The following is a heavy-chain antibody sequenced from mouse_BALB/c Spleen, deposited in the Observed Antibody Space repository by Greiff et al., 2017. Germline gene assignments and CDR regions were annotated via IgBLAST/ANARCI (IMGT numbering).Heavy chain of an antibody. CDR3: AKNMITTWRGYAMDY. J-gene: IGHJ4*01. V-gene: IGHV2-5-1*01. Sequence: QVQLKQSGPSLVQPSQSLSITCTVSGFSLTSYGVHWVRQSPGKGLEWLGVIWRGGSTDYNAAFMSRLSITKDNSKSQVFFKMNSLQADDTAIYYCAKNMITTWRGYAMDYWGQGTSVTVSS. CDR2: IWRGGST. CDR1: GFSLTSYG. D-gene: IGHD2-4*01.